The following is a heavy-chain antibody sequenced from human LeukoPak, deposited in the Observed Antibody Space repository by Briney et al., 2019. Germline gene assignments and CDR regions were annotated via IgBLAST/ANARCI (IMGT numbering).Heavy chain of an antibody. CDR1: GYTFTSYD. V-gene: IGHV1-8*03. CDR3: ARGKEWELLPHDAFDI. D-gene: IGHD1-26*01. Sequence: ASVKVSCKASGYTFTSYDINWVRQATGQGLEWMGWMNPNSGNTGYAQKFQGRVTITRNTSISTAYMELSSLRSGDTAVYYCARGKEWELLPHDAFDIWGQGTMVTVSS. CDR2: MNPNSGNT. J-gene: IGHJ3*02.